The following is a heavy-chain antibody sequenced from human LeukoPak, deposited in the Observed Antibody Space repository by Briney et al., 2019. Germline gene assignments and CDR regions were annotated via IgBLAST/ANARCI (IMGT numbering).Heavy chain of an antibody. D-gene: IGHD1-26*01. V-gene: IGHV3-20*04. J-gene: IGHJ6*03. CDR1: GFTFSSYE. CDR2: INWNGGST. CDR3: AAGIVGSVPSYYYMDV. Sequence: GGSLRLSCAASGFTFSSYEMNWVRQAPGKGLEWVSGINWNGGSTGYADSVKGRFTISRDNAKNSLYLQMNSLRAEDTALYYCAAGIVGSVPSYYYMDVWGKGTTVTVSS.